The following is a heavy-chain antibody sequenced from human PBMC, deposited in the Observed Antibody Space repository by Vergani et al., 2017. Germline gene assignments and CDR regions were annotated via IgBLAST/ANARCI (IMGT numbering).Heavy chain of an antibody. J-gene: IGHJ4*02. V-gene: IGHV5-51*01. CDR2: IYPGDSDT. CDR3: GGPFTGKSGYYFPYFDY. Sequence: EVQLVQSGAEVKKPGASLKISCKGSGYSFTSYWIGWVRQMPGKGLEWMGIIYPGDSDTRYSPSFQGTVTISANKSISTAYLQGSSLKASDTALYYCGGPFTGKSGYYFPYFDYWGQGTLVTVSS. CDR1: GYSFTSYW. D-gene: IGHD3-22*01.